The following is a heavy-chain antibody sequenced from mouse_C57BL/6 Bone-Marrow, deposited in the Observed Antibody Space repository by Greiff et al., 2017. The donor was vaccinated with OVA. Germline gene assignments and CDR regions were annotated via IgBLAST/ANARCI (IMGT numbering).Heavy chain of an antibody. CDR2: ISYDGSN. J-gene: IGHJ3*01. CDR3: ATYYGSSYEFAY. Sequence: EVHLVESGPGLVKPSQSLSLTCSVTGYSITSGYYWNWIRQFPGNKLEWMGYISYDGSNNYNPSLKNRISITRDTSKNQFFLKLNSVTTEDTATYYCATYYGSSYEFAYWGQGTLVTVSA. CDR1: GYSITSGYY. D-gene: IGHD1-1*01. V-gene: IGHV3-6*01.